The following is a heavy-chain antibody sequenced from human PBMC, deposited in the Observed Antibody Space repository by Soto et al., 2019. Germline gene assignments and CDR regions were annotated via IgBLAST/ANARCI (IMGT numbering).Heavy chain of an antibody. V-gene: IGHV1-69*01. J-gene: IGHJ4*02. CDR1: GDTFSRYT. CDR3: ARGRGLYNSGRSQLDY. CDR2: IIPRFGTT. Sequence: QVQLVQSGAEVKKPGSSVRVSCKASGDTFSRYTVNWVRQAPRQGLEWMGGIIPRFGTTNYAPTLQGRFTITADESTNTVYMELSSLRSEDTALDFYARGRGLYNSGRSQLDYWGQGTLLTVS. D-gene: IGHD1-1*01.